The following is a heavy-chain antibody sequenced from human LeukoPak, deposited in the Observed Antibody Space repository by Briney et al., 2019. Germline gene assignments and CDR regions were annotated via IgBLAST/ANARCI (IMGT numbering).Heavy chain of an antibody. J-gene: IGHJ4*02. CDR1: GGTFSSYA. CDR3: ARDAGANTVPPERTWYFDY. D-gene: IGHD1-1*01. Sequence: SVKASCKASGGTFSSYAISWVRQAPGQGLEWMGRIIPILGIANYAQKFQGRVTITADKSTSTAYMELSSLRSEDTAVYYCARDAGANTVPPERTWYFDYWGQGTLVTVSS. V-gene: IGHV1-69*04. CDR2: IIPILGIA.